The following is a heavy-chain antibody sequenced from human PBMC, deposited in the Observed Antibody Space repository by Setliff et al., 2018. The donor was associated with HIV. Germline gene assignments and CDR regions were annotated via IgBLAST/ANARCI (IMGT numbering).Heavy chain of an antibody. Sequence: GGSLRLSCAASGFTFSNAWMSWVRQAPGKGLEWVGRIRSKTDGGTTDYAAPVKGRFTISRDDSKNTLCLEMNSLRAEDTAVYFCARDAGRWGSYYYFRYMDVWGKGTAVTVSS. J-gene: IGHJ6*03. D-gene: IGHD3-16*01. CDR1: GFTFSNAW. CDR2: IRSKTDGGTT. CDR3: ARDAGRWGSYYYFRYMDV. V-gene: IGHV3-15*01.